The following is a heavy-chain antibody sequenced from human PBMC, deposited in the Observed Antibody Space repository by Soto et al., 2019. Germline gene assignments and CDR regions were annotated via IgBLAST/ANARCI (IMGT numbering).Heavy chain of an antibody. V-gene: IGHV3-23*01. J-gene: IGHJ4*02. CDR2: ISGSGGST. Sequence: GGSLRLSCAASGFTFSSYAMSWVRQAPGKGLEWVSAISGSGGSTYYADSVKGRFTISRDNSKNTLYLQMNSLRAEDTAVYYCAKDINGAYYDFWSGYYPYFDYWGQGTLVTVSS. CDR3: AKDINGAYYDFWSGYYPYFDY. D-gene: IGHD3-3*01. CDR1: GFTFSSYA.